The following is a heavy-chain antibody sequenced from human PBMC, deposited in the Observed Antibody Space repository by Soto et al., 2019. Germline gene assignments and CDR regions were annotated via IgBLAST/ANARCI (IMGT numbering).Heavy chain of an antibody. CDR2: IYHTGAA. CDR3: AREVISPATSDAFDI. CDR1: GGSLSSDNFF. V-gene: IGHV4-31*03. J-gene: IGHJ3*02. Sequence: QVQLQESGPGLVKPSQTLSVTCTVSGGSLSSDNFFWSWVRQHPETGLEWVGYIYHTGAAYYNPSLKSRLTTSLGASKNRFSLSLISVTAADTAVYYCAREVISPATSDAFDIWGQGTMVTVSS. D-gene: IGHD1-26*01.